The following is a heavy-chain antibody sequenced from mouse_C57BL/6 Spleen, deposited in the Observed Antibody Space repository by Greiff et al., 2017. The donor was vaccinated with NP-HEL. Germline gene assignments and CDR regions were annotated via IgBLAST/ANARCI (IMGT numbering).Heavy chain of an antibody. CDR2: IYPGSGNT. CDR1: GYTFTDYY. J-gene: IGHJ2*01. V-gene: IGHV1-76*01. Sequence: QVQLQQSGAELVRPGASVKLSCKASGYTFTDYYINWVKQRPGQGLEWIARIYPGSGNTYYNEKFKGKATLTAEKSSSTAYMQLSSLTSEDSAVYFCAREDDYFDYWGQGTTLTVSS. CDR3: AREDDYFDY.